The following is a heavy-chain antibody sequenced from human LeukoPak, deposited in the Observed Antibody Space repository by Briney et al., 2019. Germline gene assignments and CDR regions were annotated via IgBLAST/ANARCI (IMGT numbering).Heavy chain of an antibody. CDR2: ISGYNGHT. Sequence: EASVKVSCKSSGYTFTSYGISWVRQAPGQGLEWMGWISGYNGHTNYAQKFQGRVTVTTDTSTSTVYMELRSLTSDDTAVYYCTRDQSPGLFDYWGQGTLVTVSS. V-gene: IGHV1-18*01. CDR1: GYTFTSYG. CDR3: TRDQSPGLFDY. J-gene: IGHJ4*02.